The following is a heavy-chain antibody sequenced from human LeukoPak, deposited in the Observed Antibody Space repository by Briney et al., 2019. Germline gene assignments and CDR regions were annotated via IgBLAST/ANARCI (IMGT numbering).Heavy chain of an antibody. CDR2: INPNSGGT. CDR1: GYTFTGSY. CDR3: ARETGYCSGGRCYFIY. D-gene: IGHD2-15*01. J-gene: IGHJ4*02. Sequence: ASVKVSSEASGYTFTGSYIHWVRQAPGQGLEWMGWINPNSGGTSSAQKFQGRVTMTRDTSVSTAYMELSRLRSDDTALYYCARETGYCSGGRCYFIYWGQGTLVTVSS. V-gene: IGHV1-2*02.